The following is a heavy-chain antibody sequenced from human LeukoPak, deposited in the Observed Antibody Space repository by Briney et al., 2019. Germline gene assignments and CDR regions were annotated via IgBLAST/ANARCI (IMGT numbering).Heavy chain of an antibody. D-gene: IGHD3-22*01. CDR2: ISSSSSYI. J-gene: IGHJ3*02. CDR1: GFTFSSYS. Sequence: GSLRLSCAASGFTFSSYSMNWVRQAPGKGLEWVSSISSSSSYIYYADSVKGRFTISRDNAKNSLYLQMNSLRAEDTAVYYCATLIRDYYYDTPPTDAFDIWGQGTMVTVSS. V-gene: IGHV3-21*01. CDR3: ATLIRDYYYDTPPTDAFDI.